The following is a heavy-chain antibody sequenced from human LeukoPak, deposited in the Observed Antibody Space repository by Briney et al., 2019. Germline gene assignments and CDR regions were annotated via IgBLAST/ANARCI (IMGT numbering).Heavy chain of an antibody. CDR2: ISSSGSIT. CDR1: GFTFSNFE. Sequence: GGSLRLSCAVSGFTFSNFEFNWVRQSPGKGPEWVSYISSSGSITYYRDSVKGRFTISRDNARNLLFLQMNSLRGEDTALYYCARHPGDDAYDIWGQGTMVTVS. D-gene: IGHD1-14*01. CDR3: ARHPGDDAYDI. J-gene: IGHJ3*02. V-gene: IGHV3-48*03.